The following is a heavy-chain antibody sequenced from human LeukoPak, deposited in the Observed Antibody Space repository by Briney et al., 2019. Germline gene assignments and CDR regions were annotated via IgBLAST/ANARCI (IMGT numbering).Heavy chain of an antibody. D-gene: IGHD1-26*01. Sequence: GGSLRLSCAASGFTVSDNYMTWVRQAPGKGLEWVSSIYNTGATHYAESVKGRFTISRDNSKNTLFLQMNSLRAEDMAVYYCARIEWERLGRAFDIWGQGTMVAVSS. V-gene: IGHV3-53*01. CDR3: ARIEWERLGRAFDI. CDR1: GFTVSDNY. CDR2: IYNTGAT. J-gene: IGHJ3*02.